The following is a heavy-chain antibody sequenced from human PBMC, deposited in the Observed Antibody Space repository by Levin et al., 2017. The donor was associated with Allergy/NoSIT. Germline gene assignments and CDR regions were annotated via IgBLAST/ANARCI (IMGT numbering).Heavy chain of an antibody. D-gene: IGHD3-16*02. V-gene: IGHV3-23*01. CDR1: GFTFSSYA. Sequence: GGSLRLSCAASGFTFSSYAMSWVRQAPGKGLKWVSGISVGGGSTYYADSVKGRFTIFRDNSKNTLYLQMNSLRAEDTAVYYCAKVRLRLGESSLYGPDVWGQGTTVTVSS. J-gene: IGHJ6*02. CDR2: ISVGGGST. CDR3: AKVRLRLGESSLYGPDV.